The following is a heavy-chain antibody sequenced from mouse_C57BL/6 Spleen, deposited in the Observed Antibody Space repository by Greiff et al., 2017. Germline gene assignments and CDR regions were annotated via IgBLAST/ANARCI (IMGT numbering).Heavy chain of an antibody. J-gene: IGHJ2*01. Sequence: QVQLKESGAELAQPGASVKLSCKASGYTFASYWMDWVKQRHGQGLEWIGYINPSSGYTKYNQKFKDKATLTADKSSSTAYMQLSILPYEGSAVYYCSSIYRNYLDSFPYWRQGTTLPAS. CDR1: GYTFASYW. D-gene: IGHD2-1*01. CDR3: SSIYRNYLDSFPY. CDR2: INPSSGYT. V-gene: IGHV1-7*01.